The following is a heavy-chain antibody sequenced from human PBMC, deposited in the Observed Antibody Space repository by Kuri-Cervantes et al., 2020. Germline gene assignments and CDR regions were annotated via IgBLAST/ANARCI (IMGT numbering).Heavy chain of an antibody. CDR3: ARGDLEWSTDPGGYYYYMDV. V-gene: IGHV1-3*01. D-gene: IGHD3-3*01. J-gene: IGHJ6*03. CDR1: GYTFTAYV. CDR2: INAGNDNT. Sequence: ASVKVSCKASGYTFTAYVMHWVRQAPGQGLEWMGWINAGNDNTKSSQKFQGRVTLTRDTSASTAYMDLSSLRSEDTAVYYCARGDLEWSTDPGGYYYYMDVWGKGTTVTVSS.